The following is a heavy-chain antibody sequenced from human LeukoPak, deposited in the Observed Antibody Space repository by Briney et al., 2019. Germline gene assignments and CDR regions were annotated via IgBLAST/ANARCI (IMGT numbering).Heavy chain of an antibody. D-gene: IGHD1-26*01. CDR1: GFTFSCYA. V-gene: IGHV3-23*01. CDR3: AKSPSPYSGSYFDY. CDR2: ISGSGGST. Sequence: GGSLRLSCAASGFTFSCYAMSWVRQAPGKGLEWVSAISGSGGSTYYADSVKGRFTISRDNSKNTLYLQMNSLRAEDTAVYYCAKSPSPYSGSYFDYWGQGTLVTVSS. J-gene: IGHJ4*02.